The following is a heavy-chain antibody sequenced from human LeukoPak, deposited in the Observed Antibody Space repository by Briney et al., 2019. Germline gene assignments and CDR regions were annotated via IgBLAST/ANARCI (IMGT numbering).Heavy chain of an antibody. J-gene: IGHJ4*02. V-gene: IGHV3-53*01. CDR1: GFTVSSNY. Sequence: GGSLRLSCAASGFTVSSNYMGWVRQAPGKGLEWVSLIYSGGNTYYADSVKGRFTISRDTSKNTLFLQMNSLRAEDTALYVCARIKVLTMVHGLIITSAFFDYWGQGTLVTVSS. D-gene: IGHD3-10*01. CDR3: ARIKVLTMVHGLIITSAFFDY. CDR2: IYSGGNT.